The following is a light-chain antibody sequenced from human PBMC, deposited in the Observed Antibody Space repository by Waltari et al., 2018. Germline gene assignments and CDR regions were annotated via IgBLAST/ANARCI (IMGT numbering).Light chain of an antibody. V-gene: IGLV8-61*01. Sequence: QTVVTQASSLSVSLGGTVTLTCALSSGSDPRTWYPSWYQQTPGQAPRTLIYNKKSRSSGVPSRFSGSILGNKAALTITGAQADDESIYYCLLYVNNGMSLFGGGTRLTVL. CDR2: NKK. CDR3: LLYVNNGMSL. CDR1: SGSDPRTWY. J-gene: IGLJ3*02.